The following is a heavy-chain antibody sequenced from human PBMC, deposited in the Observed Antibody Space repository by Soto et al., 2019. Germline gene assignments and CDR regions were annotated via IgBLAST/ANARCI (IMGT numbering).Heavy chain of an antibody. J-gene: IGHJ3*01. CDR2: FIPIFRTL. CDR3: VRDRRIYYSDPHDEFVASDYEV. Sequence: QVQLIQSEAEVKKPGSSVRVSCTASGGIFGSHSFSWVRQAPGQRLEWVGGFIPIFRTLTYTEKFQARVRIAADESTNTVYLDLSSLTSEDTAVYYCVRDRRIYYSDPHDEFVASDYEVWGHGTMVSVSS. V-gene: IGHV1-69*01. CDR1: GGIFGSHS. D-gene: IGHD3-22*01.